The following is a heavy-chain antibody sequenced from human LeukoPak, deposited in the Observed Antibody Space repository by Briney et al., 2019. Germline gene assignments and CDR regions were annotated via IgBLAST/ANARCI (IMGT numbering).Heavy chain of an antibody. Sequence: ASVKVSCKASGYTFTSYGISWVRQAPGQGLEWMGWISAYNGNTNYAQKLQGRVTMTTDTSTSTAYMELRSLRSDDTAVYHCARDLLLILTGYYREALDYWGQGTLVTVSS. CDR1: GYTFTSYG. J-gene: IGHJ4*02. V-gene: IGHV1-18*01. D-gene: IGHD3-9*01. CDR3: ARDLLLILTGYYREALDY. CDR2: ISAYNGNT.